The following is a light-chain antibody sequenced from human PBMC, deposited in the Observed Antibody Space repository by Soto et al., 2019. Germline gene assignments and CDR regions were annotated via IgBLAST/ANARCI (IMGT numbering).Light chain of an antibody. V-gene: IGLV1-36*01. CDR3: AAWDDSLNGQV. CDR2: YDD. J-gene: IGLJ2*01. CDR1: SSSIGNNA. Sequence: QSVMTQPPSVSEAPRQRVTVSCSGSSSSIGNNAVNWYQQLPGKAPKLLIYYDDLLPSGVSDRFSGSKSGTSASLAISGLQSQDEADYYCAAWDDSLNGQVFGGGTQLTVL.